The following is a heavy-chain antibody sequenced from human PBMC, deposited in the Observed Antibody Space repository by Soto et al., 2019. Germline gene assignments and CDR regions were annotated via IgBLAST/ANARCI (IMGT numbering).Heavy chain of an antibody. CDR2: IWNDGSQR. CDR1: GFAFNIYG. CDR3: ATDRGGSPFDF. D-gene: IGHD2-15*01. J-gene: IGHJ4*02. Sequence: QVQLVESGGGVVQPGTSLQLSCAASGFAFNIYGMHGVRQAPGKGLEWVAVIWNDGSQRYYRDSVKGRFTISKDNSKNTLYLQMNSLRVEDTAVYYCATDRGGSPFDFWGQGTLVTVSS. V-gene: IGHV3-33*03.